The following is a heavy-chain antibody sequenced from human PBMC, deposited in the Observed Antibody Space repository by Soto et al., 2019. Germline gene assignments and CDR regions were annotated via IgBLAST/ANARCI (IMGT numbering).Heavy chain of an antibody. CDR2: ISSSSSYI. D-gene: IGHD6-19*01. V-gene: IGHV3-21*01. Sequence: EVQLVESGGGLVKPGGSLRLSCAASGFTFSSYSMNWVRQAPGKGLEWVSSISSSSSYIYYADSVKGRFTISRDNAKNSLYLQMNSLRAEDTAVYYCATRLGGSSGWKYWGQGTLVTVSS. CDR1: GFTFSSYS. J-gene: IGHJ4*02. CDR3: ATRLGGSSGWKY.